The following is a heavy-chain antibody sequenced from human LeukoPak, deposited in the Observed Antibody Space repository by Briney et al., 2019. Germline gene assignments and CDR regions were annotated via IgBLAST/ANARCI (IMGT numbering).Heavy chain of an antibody. CDR2: IIPIFGTA. CDR3: ARRWDYGDSYLDY. Sequence: SVKVSCKASGGTFSGYAISWVRQAPGQGLEWMGGIIPIFGTANYAQKFQGRVTITTDESTSTAHMELSSLRSEDTAVYYCARRWDYGDSYLDYWGQGTLVTVSS. J-gene: IGHJ4*02. V-gene: IGHV1-69*05. D-gene: IGHD4-17*01. CDR1: GGTFSGYA.